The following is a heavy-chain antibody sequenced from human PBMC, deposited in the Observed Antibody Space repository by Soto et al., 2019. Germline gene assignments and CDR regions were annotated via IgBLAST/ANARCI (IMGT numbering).Heavy chain of an antibody. D-gene: IGHD6-6*01. V-gene: IGHV1-18*01. CDR1: GYTFTSYG. CDR2: VSAYNGNT. Sequence: ASVKVSCEASGYTFTSYGISWVRQAPGQGLEWMGWVSAYNGNTNYAQKLQGRVTMTTDTSTSTAYMELRSLRSDDTAVYYCARDTLVSARTIYYYGMDVWGQGPTVTFSS. J-gene: IGHJ6*02. CDR3: ARDTLVSARTIYYYGMDV.